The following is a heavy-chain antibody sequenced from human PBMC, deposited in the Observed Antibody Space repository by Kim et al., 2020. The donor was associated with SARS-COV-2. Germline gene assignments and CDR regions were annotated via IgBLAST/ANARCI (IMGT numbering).Heavy chain of an antibody. CDR3: ARDLKVPAAMYYYYGMDV. D-gene: IGHD2-2*01. J-gene: IGHJ6*02. CDR2: IIPIFGTA. Sequence: SVKVSCKASGGTFSSYAISWVRQAPGQGLEWMGGIIPIFGTANYAQKFQGRVTITADESTSTAYMELSSLRSEDTAVYYCARDLKVPAAMYYYYGMDVWGQGTTVTVSS. CDR1: GGTFSSYA. V-gene: IGHV1-69*13.